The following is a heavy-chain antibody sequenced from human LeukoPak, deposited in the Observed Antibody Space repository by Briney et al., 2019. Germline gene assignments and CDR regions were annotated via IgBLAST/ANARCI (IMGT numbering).Heavy chain of an antibody. CDR2: MYHSGST. CDR1: GYSISSGHY. V-gene: IGHV4-38-2*02. CDR3: AREGYYGSGIANSGDNWFDP. D-gene: IGHD3-10*01. J-gene: IGHJ5*02. Sequence: SETLSLTCTVSGYSISSGHYWGWIRQPPGKGLEWIGSMYHSGSTYYNPPLKSRVTISEDTSKNQFSLKLRSVTAADTAVYYCAREGYYGSGIANSGDNWFDPWGQGTLVTVSS.